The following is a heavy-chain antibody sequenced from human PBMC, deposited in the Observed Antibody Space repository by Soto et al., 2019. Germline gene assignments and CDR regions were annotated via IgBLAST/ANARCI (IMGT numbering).Heavy chain of an antibody. Sequence: GGSLRLSCASSGFRFSTYAMSWVRQAPGKGLEWVSIISYDGGNTYYADSVKGRFTISRDNSKNTLYLQMNSLRAEDTAVYYCARADGDYYYYGMDVWGQGTTVTVSS. CDR2: ISYDGGNT. CDR3: ARADGDYYYYGMDV. J-gene: IGHJ6*02. V-gene: IGHV3-30*19. D-gene: IGHD4-17*01. CDR1: GFRFSTYA.